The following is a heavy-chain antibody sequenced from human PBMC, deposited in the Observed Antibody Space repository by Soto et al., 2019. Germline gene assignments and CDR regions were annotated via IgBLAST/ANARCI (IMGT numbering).Heavy chain of an antibody. V-gene: IGHV3-48*02. CDR3: ARDPYSSTTVTIIDY. CDR2: ISHKSSAI. CDR1: GFTFSNYA. J-gene: IGHJ4*02. Sequence: GGSLRLSCAASGFTFSNYAMNWVRQAPGKGLEWVSYISHKSSAIYHADSVKCRFTISRDNAKHSLYLQMNSLRDEDTAVYYCARDPYSSTTVTIIDYWGQGTLVTVSS. D-gene: IGHD4-17*01.